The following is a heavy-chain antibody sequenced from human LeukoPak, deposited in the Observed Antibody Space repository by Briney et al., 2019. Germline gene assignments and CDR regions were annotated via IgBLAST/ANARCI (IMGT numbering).Heavy chain of an antibody. V-gene: IGHV3-30*03. CDR2: ISYDGSNK. D-gene: IGHD3-22*01. Sequence: QPRGSLRLSCAASGFTFSTYAMHWGRQAPGKGLEWVAVISYDGSNKYYADSVKGRFTISRDNSKNTLYLQMNSLRPEDTAVYYCARLDSSGYGIDYWGQGTLVTVSS. J-gene: IGHJ4*02. CDR3: ARLDSSGYGIDY. CDR1: GFTFSTYA.